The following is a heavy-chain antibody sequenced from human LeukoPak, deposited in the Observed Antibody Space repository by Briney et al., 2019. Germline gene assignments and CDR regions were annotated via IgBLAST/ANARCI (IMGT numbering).Heavy chain of an antibody. V-gene: IGHV3-33*01. CDR2: IWYDGSNQ. CDR1: GFTFSSYG. Sequence: PRGSLRLSCAASGFTFSSYGRRWVRQAPRKGLEWVAVIWYDGSNQYYADSVNGRFTISRENSKNTLNLQMNNLRAEYTAVYYCARDVFDYSSSSATDYWGQGTLVTVSS. CDR3: ARDVFDYSSSSATDY. D-gene: IGHD6-6*01. J-gene: IGHJ4*02.